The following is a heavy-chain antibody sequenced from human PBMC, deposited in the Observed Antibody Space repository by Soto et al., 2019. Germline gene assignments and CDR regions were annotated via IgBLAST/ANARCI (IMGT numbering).Heavy chain of an antibody. CDR2: ISSSGSTI. V-gene: IGHV3-48*03. D-gene: IGHD3-10*01. J-gene: IGHJ6*02. Sequence: PGGSLRLSCAASGFTFSSYEMNWVRQAPGKGLEWVSYISSSGSTIYYADSVKGRFTISRDNAKNSLYLQMNSLRAEDTAVYYCASRQLGGYYGSGSFVGGMDVWGQGTTVTVSS. CDR3: ASRQLGGYYGSGSFVGGMDV. CDR1: GFTFSSYE.